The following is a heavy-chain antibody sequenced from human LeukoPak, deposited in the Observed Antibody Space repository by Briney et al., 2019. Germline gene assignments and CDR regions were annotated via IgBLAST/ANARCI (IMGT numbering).Heavy chain of an antibody. Sequence: PSETLSLTCTVSGVSISSYYWSWLRQPPGKGLEGVGYIYYSGSTNYNHSLKSRVTISGDKTKNKFSLKLSSVTAADTAVYYCARARETWVNSGYTAFDIWGQGTMVTVSS. CDR1: GVSISSYY. CDR2: IYYSGST. V-gene: IGHV4-59*01. D-gene: IGHD3-22*01. CDR3: ARARETWVNSGYTAFDI. J-gene: IGHJ3*02.